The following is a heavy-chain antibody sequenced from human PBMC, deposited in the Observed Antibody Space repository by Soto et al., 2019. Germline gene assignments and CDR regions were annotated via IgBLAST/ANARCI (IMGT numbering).Heavy chain of an antibody. CDR3: ARGAGWLRFTRRFDY. V-gene: IGHV5-51*01. CDR1: GYSFTSYW. J-gene: IGHJ4*02. D-gene: IGHD5-12*01. CDR2: IYPGDSDT. Sequence: GESLKISCKGSGYSFTSYWIGWVRQMPGKGLEWMGIIYPGDSDTRYSPSFQGQVTISADKSISTAYLQWSSLKASDTAMYYCARGAGWLRFTRRFDYWGQGTLVTVAS.